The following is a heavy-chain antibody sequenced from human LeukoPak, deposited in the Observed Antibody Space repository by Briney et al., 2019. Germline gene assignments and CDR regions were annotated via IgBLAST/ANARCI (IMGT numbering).Heavy chain of an antibody. CDR3: ARGKYYFDY. CDR2: MYYSGNT. Sequence: PSETLSLTSTVSGGSISSYYWSWIRQPPGKGLEWIGYMYYSGNTNYNPSLKSRLTTSLDTSKNQFSLKLSSVTAADTAVYYCARGKYYFDYWGQGTLVTVSS. V-gene: IGHV4-59*01. J-gene: IGHJ4*02. CDR1: GGSISSYY.